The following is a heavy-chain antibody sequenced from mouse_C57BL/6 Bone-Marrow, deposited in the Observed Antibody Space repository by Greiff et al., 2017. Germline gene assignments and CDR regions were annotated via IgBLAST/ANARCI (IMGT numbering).Heavy chain of an antibody. V-gene: IGHV1-81*01. J-gene: IGHJ2*01. CDR3: ARFRVYYCGSSHDY. CDR1: GYTFTSYG. CDR2: IYPRSGNT. Sequence: VQLQQSGAELARPGASVKLSCKASGYTFTSYGISWVKQRTGQGLEWIGEIYPRSGNTYYNEKFKGKATLTADKSSSTAYMELRSLTSEDSAVYFCARFRVYYCGSSHDYWGQGTTLTVSS. D-gene: IGHD1-1*01.